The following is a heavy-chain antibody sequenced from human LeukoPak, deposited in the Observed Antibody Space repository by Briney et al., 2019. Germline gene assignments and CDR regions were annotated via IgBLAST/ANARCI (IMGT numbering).Heavy chain of an antibody. J-gene: IGHJ4*02. D-gene: IGHD3-10*01. CDR1: GGSFSGYY. V-gene: IGHV4-34*01. CDR2: INHSGST. CDR3: ARDYYGSGSFVPSYFDY. Sequence: SETLYLTCAVYGGSFSGYYWSWIRQPPGKGLEWIGEINHSGSTNYNPSLKSRVTISVDTSKNQFSLKLSSVTAADTAVYYCARDYYGSGSFVPSYFDYWGQGTLVTVSS.